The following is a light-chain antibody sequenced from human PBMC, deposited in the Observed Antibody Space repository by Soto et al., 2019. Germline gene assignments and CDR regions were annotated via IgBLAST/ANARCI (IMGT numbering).Light chain of an antibody. J-gene: IGKJ5*01. CDR3: QKYGSFSIT. V-gene: IGKV3-20*01. CDR1: PSVSSTY. CDR2: GAS. Sequence: IVLAPASVPPAFSPGERATLPFSGSPSVSSTYLAWYQQKPGQAPRLLIYGASSRATGIPDRFSGSGSGTDFTLTISRLEPEDFAVYYCQKYGSFSITFGQGTRLEIK.